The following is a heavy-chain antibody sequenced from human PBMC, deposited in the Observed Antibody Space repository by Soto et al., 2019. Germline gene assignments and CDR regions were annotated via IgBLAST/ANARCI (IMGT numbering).Heavy chain of an antibody. J-gene: IGHJ1*01. Sequence: GGSLRLSCAASGFTFSSYAMSWVRQAPGKGLEWVSAISGSGGSTYYADSVKGRFTISRDNSKNTLYLQMNSLRAEDTAVYYCAKDLGIATTGTDGDFQHWGQGTLVTASS. CDR2: ISGSGGST. D-gene: IGHD6-13*01. CDR1: GFTFSSYA. CDR3: AKDLGIATTGTDGDFQH. V-gene: IGHV3-23*01.